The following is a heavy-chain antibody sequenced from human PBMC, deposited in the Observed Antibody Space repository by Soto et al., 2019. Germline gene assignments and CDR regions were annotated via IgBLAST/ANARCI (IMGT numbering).Heavy chain of an antibody. J-gene: IGHJ4*02. V-gene: IGHV3-33*01. CDR1: EFTFSDYG. CDR2: IWHDGSEK. CDR3: AREGSVAGTSLIDY. D-gene: IGHD6-19*01. Sequence: QVRLVESGGGVVQPGRSLRLSCAASEFTFSDYGMHWVRQAPGKGLEWVAVIWHDGSEKYYADSVKGRFSISRDNPKNTLYLQMSSLSVDDTAVYYCAREGSVAGTSLIDYWGRGALVTVSS.